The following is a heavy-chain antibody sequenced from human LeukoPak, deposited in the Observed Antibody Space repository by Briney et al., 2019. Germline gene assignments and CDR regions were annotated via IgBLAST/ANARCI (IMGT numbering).Heavy chain of an antibody. Sequence: SNTPSLTSTPAGGSITASTYYWGSIRQPPANLLASTANIYYTGTTLYNPSLKSRVTISVDTTKNQLSLKLTSVTAADTAVYFCVRHFHGSGYVVDLWGQGTLVTVSS. V-gene: IGHV4-39*01. CDR1: GGSITASTYY. J-gene: IGHJ5*02. CDR2: IYYTGTT. CDR3: VRHFHGSGYVVDL. D-gene: IGHD6-13*01.